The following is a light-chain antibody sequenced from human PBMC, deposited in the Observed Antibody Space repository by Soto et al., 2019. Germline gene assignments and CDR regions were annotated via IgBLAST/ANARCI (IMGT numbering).Light chain of an antibody. J-gene: IGLJ3*02. CDR2: EVT. CDR3: CSYAASNNFYFV. V-gene: IGLV2-8*01. CDR1: SSDVGGYNY. Sequence: QSALTQPPSASGSPGQSVTISCTGTSSDVGGYNYVSWYQQYPGRAPKLMIYEVTKRPSGVPDRFSGSKSGNTAPLTVSGLHSEDEADYYCCSYAASNNFYFVFGGGTKVTVL.